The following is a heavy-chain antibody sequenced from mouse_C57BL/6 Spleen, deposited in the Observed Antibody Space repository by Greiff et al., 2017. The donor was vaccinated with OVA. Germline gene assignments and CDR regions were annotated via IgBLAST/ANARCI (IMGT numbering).Heavy chain of an antibody. Sequence: QVQLQQSGAELVKPGASVKLSCKASGYTFTSYWMHWVKQRPGQGLEWIGMIHPNSGSTNYNEKFKSKATLTVDKSSSTAYMQLSSLTSEDSAVYYCARRGAFTPFDYWGQGTTLTVSS. V-gene: IGHV1-64*01. J-gene: IGHJ2*01. CDR1: GYTFTSYW. CDR3: ARRGAFTPFDY. CDR2: IHPNSGST.